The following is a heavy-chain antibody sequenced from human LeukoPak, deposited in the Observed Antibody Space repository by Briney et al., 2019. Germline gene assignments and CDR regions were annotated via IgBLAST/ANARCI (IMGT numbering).Heavy chain of an antibody. Sequence: GGSLRLSCSASGFTFSAYAMHWVRQAPGKGLEYVSAISNDGVNTYYEDSVKGRFTISRDNFKNTLYLQMSSLRPEDTAVYYCVKIVVVPAAPRGLDIWGRGIMVTVSS. J-gene: IGHJ3*02. CDR2: ISNDGVNT. D-gene: IGHD2-2*01. V-gene: IGHV3-64D*08. CDR1: GFTFSAYA. CDR3: VKIVVVPAAPRGLDI.